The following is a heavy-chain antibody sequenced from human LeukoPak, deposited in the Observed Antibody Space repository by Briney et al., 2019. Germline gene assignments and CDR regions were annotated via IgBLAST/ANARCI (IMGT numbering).Heavy chain of an antibody. J-gene: IGHJ4*02. V-gene: IGHV4-34*01. CDR3: ARHPVLRWLRRFDY. CDR2: INHSGST. Sequence: NPSETLSLTCAVYVGSFSGYYWSWIRQPPGKGLEWIGEINHSGSTNYNPSLKSRVTISVDTSKNQFSLKLSSVTAADTAVYYCARHPVLRWLRRFDYWGQGTLVTVSS. D-gene: IGHD5-12*01. CDR1: VGSFSGYY.